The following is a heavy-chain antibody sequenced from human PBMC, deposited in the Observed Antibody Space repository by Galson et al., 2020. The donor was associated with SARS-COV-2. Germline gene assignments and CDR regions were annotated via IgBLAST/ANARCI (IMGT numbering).Heavy chain of an antibody. CDR1: GFTFSSYW. J-gene: IGHJ4*02. CDR2: INSNGSST. D-gene: IGHD1-26*01. CDR3: TATRAY. V-gene: IGHV3-74*01. Sequence: GESLKISCAASGFTFSSYWMHWVRQAPGKGLVWVSRINSNGSSTSYADSVKGRFTISRDNAKNTLYLQMNSLRAEDTAVYYCTATRAYWGQGTLVTVSS.